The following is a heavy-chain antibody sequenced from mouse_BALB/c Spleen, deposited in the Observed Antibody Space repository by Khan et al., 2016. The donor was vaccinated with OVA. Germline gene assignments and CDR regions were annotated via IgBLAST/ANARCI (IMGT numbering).Heavy chain of an antibody. CDR1: GYTFTSYW. Sequence: QVQLQQSGAELAKPGASVKMSCKASGYTFTSYWMHWVKQRPGQGLEWIGYINPSTGYTEYNQKFKDKATLTADKSSSTAYMQLSSLTSEDSAVYYCASGDGNYEGFAYWGQGPLVTVSA. CDR3: ASGDGNYEGFAY. J-gene: IGHJ3*01. V-gene: IGHV1-7*01. CDR2: INPSTGYT. D-gene: IGHD2-1*01.